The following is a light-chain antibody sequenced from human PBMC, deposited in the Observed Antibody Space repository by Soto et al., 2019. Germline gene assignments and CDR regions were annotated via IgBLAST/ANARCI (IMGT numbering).Light chain of an antibody. CDR1: SSDVGGYNS. CDR3: SSYTSSVTYV. CDR2: EIS. Sequence: QSALTQPASVSGSPGQSITISCTGTSSDVGGYNSVSWYQQHPGKAPKLIIYEISNRASGVSSRFSGSKSGNTASLTISGLQAEDEADYYCSSYTSSVTYVFGTGTKLTVL. J-gene: IGLJ1*01. V-gene: IGLV2-14*03.